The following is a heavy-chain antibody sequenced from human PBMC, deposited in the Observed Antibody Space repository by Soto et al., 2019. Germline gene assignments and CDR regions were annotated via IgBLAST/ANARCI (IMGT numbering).Heavy chain of an antibody. V-gene: IGHV1-69*08. J-gene: IGHJ6*02. Sequence: QVQLVQSGAEVKKPGSSVKVSCKASGGTFSRYSITWVRQAPGHGLEWIGRIIPIFGIASYAQKFQGRVTITADESTSTLYMELSSLRSDDTAVYYCAREDRDRETGLVPAAIDGMDVWGQGTTVTVSS. CDR3: AREDRDRETGLVPAAIDGMDV. D-gene: IGHD2-2*01. CDR1: GGTFSRYS. CDR2: IIPIFGIA.